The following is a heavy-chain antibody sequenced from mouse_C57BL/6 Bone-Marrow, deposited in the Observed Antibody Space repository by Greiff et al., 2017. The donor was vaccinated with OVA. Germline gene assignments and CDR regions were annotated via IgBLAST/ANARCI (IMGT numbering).Heavy chain of an antibody. J-gene: IGHJ2*01. CDR3: ARGTVVAPFDY. D-gene: IGHD1-1*01. CDR1: GYTFTSYW. Sequence: QVQLQQPGAELVKPGASVKLSCKASGYTFTSYWMQWVKQRPGQGLEWIGEIDPSDSYTNYNQKFKGKATLTVDTSSSTAYMQLSSLTSEDSAVYYGARGTVVAPFDYWGQGTTLTVSS. CDR2: IDPSDSYT. V-gene: IGHV1-50*01.